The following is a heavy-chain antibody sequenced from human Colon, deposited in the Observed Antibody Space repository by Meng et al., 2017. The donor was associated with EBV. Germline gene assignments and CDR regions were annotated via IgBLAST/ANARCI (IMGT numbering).Heavy chain of an antibody. Sequence: EVQLVESGGGLIQPGGSLRLSCAASGFTTSSTSMSWVRQAPGKGLEWVSVFYSAGTTYYADSVRGRFTISRDNSKNTLYLQMNSLRAEDTAVYYCASQAPGYRSGWGLWGQGTLGTVSS. CDR1: GFTTSSTS. V-gene: IGHV3-53*01. D-gene: IGHD6-19*01. CDR2: FYSAGTT. J-gene: IGHJ4*02. CDR3: ASQAPGYRSGWGL.